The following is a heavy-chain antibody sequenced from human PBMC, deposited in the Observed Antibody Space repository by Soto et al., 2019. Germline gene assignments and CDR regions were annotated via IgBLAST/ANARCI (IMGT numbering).Heavy chain of an antibody. Sequence: PGGSLRLSCAASGFTFSSYAMSWVRQAPGKGLEWVSAISGSGGSTYYADSVKGRFTISRDNSKNTLYLQMNSLRAEDTAVYYCAKVLISVDYYYYYGMDVWGQGTTVTVSS. CDR2: ISGSGGST. CDR1: GFTFSSYA. V-gene: IGHV3-23*01. D-gene: IGHD2-8*01. J-gene: IGHJ6*02. CDR3: AKVLISVDYYYYYGMDV.